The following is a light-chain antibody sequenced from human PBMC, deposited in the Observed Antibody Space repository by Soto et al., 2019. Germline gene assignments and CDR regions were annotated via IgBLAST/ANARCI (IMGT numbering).Light chain of an antibody. V-gene: IGKV3-20*01. CDR3: QQYGSSPTWT. J-gene: IGKJ1*01. Sequence: EIVLTQSPGTLSLSPGERATLSCRASQSVSSSYLAWYQQKPGQAPRLLIYGASSRATGIPDRFRVSGSGTDFTLTISRLEPEDFAVYYCQQYGSSPTWTFGQGTKVEIK. CDR2: GAS. CDR1: QSVSSSY.